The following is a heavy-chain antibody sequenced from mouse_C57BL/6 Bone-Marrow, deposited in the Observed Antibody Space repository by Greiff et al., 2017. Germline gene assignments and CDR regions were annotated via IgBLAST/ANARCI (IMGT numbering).Heavy chain of an antibody. CDR1: GYTFTSYW. J-gene: IGHJ1*03. CDR2: IYPSDSET. D-gene: IGHD1-1*01. V-gene: IGHV1-61*01. CDR3: ARSGYYGSGWYFDV. Sequence: VQLQQPGAELVRPGSSVKLSCKASGYTFTSYWMDWVKQRPGQGLEWIGNIYPSDSETHYNQKFKDKATLTVDKSSRTAYMQLSSLTYEDSAVYYCARSGYYGSGWYFDVGGTGTTVTVSS.